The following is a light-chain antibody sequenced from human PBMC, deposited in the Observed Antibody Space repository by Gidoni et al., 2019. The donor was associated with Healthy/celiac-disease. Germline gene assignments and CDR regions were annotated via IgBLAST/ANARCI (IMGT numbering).Light chain of an antibody. CDR1: QSVRSSY. Sequence: ELVLPQSPGTLSLSPGERATSSCRASQSVRSSYLARYQQKPGQAPRLLIYGASSRATGIPERCSGSGSGTDYTLPISRLEPEEFAVYYCQQYGSSPPYTFGQGTKLEIK. J-gene: IGKJ2*01. CDR2: GAS. CDR3: QQYGSSPPYT. V-gene: IGKV3-20*01.